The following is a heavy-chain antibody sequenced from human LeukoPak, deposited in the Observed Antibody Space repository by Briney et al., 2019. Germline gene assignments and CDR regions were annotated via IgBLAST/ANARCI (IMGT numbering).Heavy chain of an antibody. Sequence: GGSLRLSCAASGFTFDDYAMHWVRQVPGKGLEWVSLISGNGGNTYYADSVKGRFTISRDNSRNSLYLQMNSLRTEDTALYYCAKDISNWNSRHFDYWGQGTLVTVSS. J-gene: IGHJ4*02. CDR3: AKDISNWNSRHFDY. V-gene: IGHV3-43*02. CDR2: ISGNGGNT. CDR1: GFTFDDYA. D-gene: IGHD1-7*01.